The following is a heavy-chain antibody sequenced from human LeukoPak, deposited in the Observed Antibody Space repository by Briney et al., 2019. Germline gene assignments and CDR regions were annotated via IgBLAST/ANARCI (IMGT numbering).Heavy chain of an antibody. V-gene: IGHV3-23*01. CDR3: ARSLKWGLVGYDY. Sequence: GGSLRLSCAASGFTFTNYGMNWVRQAPGKGLEWVAVMNNSGGNTFYAEAVKGRFSISRDNSKTTLYLQMSRLRAEDTAVYYCARSLKWGLVGYDYWGEGALVTVSS. CDR2: MNNSGGNT. CDR1: GFTFTNYG. D-gene: IGHD1-26*01. J-gene: IGHJ4*02.